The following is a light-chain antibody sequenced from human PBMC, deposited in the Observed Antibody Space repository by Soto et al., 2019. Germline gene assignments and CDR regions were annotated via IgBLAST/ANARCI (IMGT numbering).Light chain of an antibody. V-gene: IGKV1-39*01. CDR1: HIISDY. CDR2: AAS. CDR3: QQTYSTPIT. Sequence: DIQMTQSPSSLSASVGDRVTITCRARHIISDYLNWYQQKPGIAPKLLIYAASSLQSGVPSRFSGSGSGTDFTLTISSLQPEDFATYFCQQTYSTPITFGQGTRLEIK. J-gene: IGKJ5*01.